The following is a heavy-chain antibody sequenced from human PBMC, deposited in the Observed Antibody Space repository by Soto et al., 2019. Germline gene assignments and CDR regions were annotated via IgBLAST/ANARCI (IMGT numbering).Heavy chain of an antibody. CDR3: AKGGYNWNDIAVHFDY. J-gene: IGHJ4*02. D-gene: IGHD1-1*01. CDR2: ISWNSGSI. Sequence: GGSLRLSCAASGFTFDDYAMHWVRQAPGKGLEWVSGISWNSGSIGYADSVKGRFTISRDNAKNSLYLQMNSLRAEDTALYYCAKGGYNWNDIAVHFDYWGQGTLVTVSS. V-gene: IGHV3-9*01. CDR1: GFTFDDYA.